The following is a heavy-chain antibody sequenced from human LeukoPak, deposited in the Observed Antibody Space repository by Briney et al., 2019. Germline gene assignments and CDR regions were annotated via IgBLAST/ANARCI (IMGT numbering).Heavy chain of an antibody. CDR2: IYYSGGT. J-gene: IGHJ3*02. D-gene: IGHD1-26*01. CDR1: GGSISGYY. Sequence: PSETLSLTCTVSGGSISGYYWSWIRQPPGKGLEWIGYIYYSGGTNYNPSLRGRVSISVDTSKNQFSLKLSSVTAADTAVYYCARGPGGGSYSDAFDIWGQGTMVTVSS. CDR3: ARGPGGGSYSDAFDI. V-gene: IGHV4-59*01.